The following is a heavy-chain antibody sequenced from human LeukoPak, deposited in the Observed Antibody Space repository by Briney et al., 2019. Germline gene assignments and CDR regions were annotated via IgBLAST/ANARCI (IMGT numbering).Heavy chain of an antibody. Sequence: SETLSLTCNVSGGSISSSSYYWGWIRRPPGKGLEWIGSIYYDGSSYYNPSLKSRVTISVDTSKSQFSLKLSSVTAADTAVYYCARRGPESSGYYFDDWGQGTLVTVSS. CDR2: IYYDGSS. CDR1: GGSISSSSYY. D-gene: IGHD3-22*01. J-gene: IGHJ4*02. V-gene: IGHV4-39*01. CDR3: ARRGPESSGYYFDD.